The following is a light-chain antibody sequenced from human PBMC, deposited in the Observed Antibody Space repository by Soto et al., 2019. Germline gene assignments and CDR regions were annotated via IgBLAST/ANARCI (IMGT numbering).Light chain of an antibody. CDR1: QSISNH. V-gene: IGKV1-39*01. J-gene: IGKJ1*01. Sequence: DIQMTQSPSSLSASVEDRVIITCRASQSISNHLNWYQQKPGKAPKLLIFAASSLQSGVPSRLSGSRSGPDFTLTISSLQPEDSATYYCQQSYSSPPTFGQGTKVDIK. CDR2: AAS. CDR3: QQSYSSPPT.